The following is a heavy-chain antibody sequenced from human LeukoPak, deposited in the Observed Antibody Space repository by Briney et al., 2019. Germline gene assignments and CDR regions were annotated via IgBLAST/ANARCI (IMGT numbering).Heavy chain of an antibody. CDR3: ARIIRYYFDY. Sequence: EASVKVSCKASGCTFTHYAMHWVRQAPGQRLEWMGWINAGNGNTKYSQKFQGRVTISRDTSASTAYMELSSLRSEDTAVYYCARIIRYYFDYWGQGALVTVSS. J-gene: IGHJ4*02. CDR1: GCTFTHYA. CDR2: INAGNGNT. V-gene: IGHV1-3*01. D-gene: IGHD2/OR15-2a*01.